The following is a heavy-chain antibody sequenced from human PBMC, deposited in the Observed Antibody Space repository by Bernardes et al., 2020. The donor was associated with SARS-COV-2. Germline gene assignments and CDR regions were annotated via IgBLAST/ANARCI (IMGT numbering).Heavy chain of an antibody. CDR2: ISSSSSYI. V-gene: IGHV3-21*01. D-gene: IGHD5-18*01. J-gene: IGHJ3*02. Sequence: GGSLRLSRAASGFTFSSYSMNWVRQAPGKGLEWVSSISSSSSYIYYADSVKGRFTISRDNAKNSLYLQMNSLRAEDTAVYYCARDMDTAMVKGAFDIWGQGTMVTVSS. CDR3: ARDMDTAMVKGAFDI. CDR1: GFTFSSYS.